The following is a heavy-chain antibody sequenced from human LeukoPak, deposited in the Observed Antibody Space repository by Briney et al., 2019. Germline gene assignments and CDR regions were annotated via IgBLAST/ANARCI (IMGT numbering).Heavy chain of an antibody. V-gene: IGHV3-21*04. D-gene: IGHD3-22*01. CDR1: GLTFTTYA. J-gene: IGHJ6*03. CDR2: IEPSGFTI. CDR3: XXXXXXXXXXGYRVNYYYYYYMDV. Sequence: KPGGSLRLSCAASGLTFTTYAMNWVRQAPGRGLEWVSSIEPSGFTIFYANSVKGRFTISRDNAKNSLYLQMNSLRAEDTALYHXXXXXXXXXXXGYRVNYYYYYYMDVWGKGTTVTISS.